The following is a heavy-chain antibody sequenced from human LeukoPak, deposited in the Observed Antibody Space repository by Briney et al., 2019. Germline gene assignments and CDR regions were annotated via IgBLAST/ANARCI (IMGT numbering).Heavy chain of an antibody. CDR1: GGSFSSFY. CDR2: MYTSGST. J-gene: IGHJ5*02. V-gene: IGHV4-4*07. CDR3: ARGLVGAIVVVPRLTRRWFDP. D-gene: IGHD2-2*01. Sequence: PSETLSLTCTVSGGSFSSFYWTWIRQPAGKGLEWIGLMYTSGSTSYNPSLKSRVTMSLDTSKNQFSLKLSSVTAADTAVYYCARGLVGAIVVVPRLTRRWFDPWGQGTLVTVSS.